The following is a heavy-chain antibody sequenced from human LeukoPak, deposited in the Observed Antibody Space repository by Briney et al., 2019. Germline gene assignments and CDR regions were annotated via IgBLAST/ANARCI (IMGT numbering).Heavy chain of an antibody. D-gene: IGHD3-10*01. CDR2: INAGNGIT. CDR1: GYTFTTYA. J-gene: IGHJ1*01. Sequence: ASVKVSCKASGYTFTTYAMHWVRQAPGRRLEWMGWINAGNGITYYSQKFQGRVTITRDTSASTAYMELSSLRSEDTAVYYCAREVSGSGGYFQHWGQGTLVTVSS. V-gene: IGHV1-3*01. CDR3: AREVSGSGGYFQH.